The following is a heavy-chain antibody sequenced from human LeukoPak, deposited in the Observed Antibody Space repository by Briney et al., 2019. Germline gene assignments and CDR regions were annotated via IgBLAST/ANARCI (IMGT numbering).Heavy chain of an antibody. J-gene: IGHJ4*02. CDR3: AKDRGSGWYVFDY. D-gene: IGHD6-19*01. Sequence: GGSLRLSCAASGFTFSTSSINWVRQAPGKGLEWVSSISRSSDYISYADSVKGRFTISRDNAKNSLYLQMNSLRAEDAAVYYCAKDRGSGWYVFDYWGQGTPVTVSS. V-gene: IGHV3-21*01. CDR1: GFTFSTSS. CDR2: ISRSSDYI.